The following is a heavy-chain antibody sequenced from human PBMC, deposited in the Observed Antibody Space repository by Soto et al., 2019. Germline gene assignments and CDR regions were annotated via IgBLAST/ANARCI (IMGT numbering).Heavy chain of an antibody. CDR2: ISGSGGST. V-gene: IGHV3-23*01. Sequence: GGSLRLSCAASGFTFSNYAMSWVRQAPGKGLEWVSAISGSGGSTYYADSVKGRFTISRDNSKNTLYLQMNSLRAEDTAVYYCAKDRSHYYDSIVMVQQPETNDYWGQGTLVTVSS. D-gene: IGHD3-22*01. CDR1: GFTFSNYA. J-gene: IGHJ4*02. CDR3: AKDRSHYYDSIVMVQQPETNDY.